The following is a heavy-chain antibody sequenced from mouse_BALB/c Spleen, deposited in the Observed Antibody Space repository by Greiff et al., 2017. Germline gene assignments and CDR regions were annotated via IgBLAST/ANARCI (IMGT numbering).Heavy chain of an antibody. CDR3: ARFDYDDDYAMDY. CDR1: GYTFTSYT. Sequence: QVQLQQSGAELARPGASVKMSCKASGYTFTSYTMHWVKQRPGQGLEWIGYINPSSGYTNYNQKFKDKATLTADKSSSTAYMQLSSLTSEDSAVYYCARFDYDDDYAMDYWGQGTSVTVSS. J-gene: IGHJ4*01. V-gene: IGHV1-4*01. D-gene: IGHD2-4*01. CDR2: INPSSGYT.